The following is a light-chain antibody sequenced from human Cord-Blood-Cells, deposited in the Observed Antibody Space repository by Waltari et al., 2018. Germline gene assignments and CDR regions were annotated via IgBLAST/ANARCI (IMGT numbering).Light chain of an antibody. CDR1: QSVLYSSNNKNY. V-gene: IGKV4-1*01. CDR3: QQYYSTPQT. CDR2: WSS. Sequence: DIVMTQSPDSLAVSLGERATINCKSSQSVLYSSNNKNYLAWYQQKPGQPPKLLIYWSSTRASGVPYRFSGSGSGTDFTLTISSLQAEDVAVYYCQQYYSTPQTFGQGTKVEIK. J-gene: IGKJ1*01.